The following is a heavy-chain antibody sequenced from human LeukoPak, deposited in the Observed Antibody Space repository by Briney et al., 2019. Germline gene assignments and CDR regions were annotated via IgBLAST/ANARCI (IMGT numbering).Heavy chain of an antibody. J-gene: IGHJ5*02. V-gene: IGHV1-24*01. D-gene: IGHD6-13*01. Sequence: ASVKVSCKVSGYTLTELSMHWVRQAPGKGLEWMGGFDPEDGETIYAQKFQGRVTMTEDTSTDTAYMELSSLRSEDTAVYYCATLHIAAAGNWFDPWGQGTLVTVSS. CDR1: GYTLTELS. CDR2: FDPEDGET. CDR3: ATLHIAAAGNWFDP.